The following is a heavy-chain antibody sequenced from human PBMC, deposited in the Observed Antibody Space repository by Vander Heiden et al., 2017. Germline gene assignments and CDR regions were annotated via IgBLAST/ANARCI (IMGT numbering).Heavy chain of an antibody. J-gene: IGHJ6*02. D-gene: IGHD1-1*01. CDR1: GGSISSSSYY. V-gene: IGHV4-39*01. CDR3: ARVQFQLVGMDV. Sequence: QLQLQESGPGLVKPSETLSLTCTVSGGSISSSSYYWGWIRQPPGKGLEWIGSIYYSGSTYYNPSLKSRVTISVDTSKNQFSLKLSSVTAADTAVYYCARVQFQLVGMDVWGQGTTVTVSS. CDR2: IYYSGST.